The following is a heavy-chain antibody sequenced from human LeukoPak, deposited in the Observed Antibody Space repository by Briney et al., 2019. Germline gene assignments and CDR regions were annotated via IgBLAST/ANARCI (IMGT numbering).Heavy chain of an antibody. J-gene: IGHJ4*02. V-gene: IGHV1-18*01. Sequence: ASVKVSCKASGYTFASFGINWVRQAPGQGLEWMGWISAYNGNTNYAQKLQGRVTMTTDTSTSTASMELRSLRSDDTAVYYCARDHYAFWSGYFFPDYWGQGSLVTVSS. CDR2: ISAYNGNT. CDR3: ARDHYAFWSGYFFPDY. D-gene: IGHD3-3*01. CDR1: GYTFASFG.